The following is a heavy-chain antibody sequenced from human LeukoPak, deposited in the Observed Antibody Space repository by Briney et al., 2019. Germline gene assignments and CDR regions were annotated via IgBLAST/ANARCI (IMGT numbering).Heavy chain of an antibody. J-gene: IGHJ4*02. V-gene: IGHV3-23*01. CDR3: TKDKSYDFWSGYFKFDY. Sequence: GGSLRLSCAASGFTFSSYAMSWVRQAPGKGLEWVSAISGSGGSTYYADSVKGRFTISRDNSKNTLYLQMNSLRAEDTAVYYCTKDKSYDFWSGYFKFDYWGQGTLVTVSS. D-gene: IGHD3-3*01. CDR2: ISGSGGST. CDR1: GFTFSSYA.